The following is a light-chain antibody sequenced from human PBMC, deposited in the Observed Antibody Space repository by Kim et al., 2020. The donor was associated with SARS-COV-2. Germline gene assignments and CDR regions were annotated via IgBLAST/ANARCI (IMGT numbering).Light chain of an antibody. CDR3: MQSRQYPIT. V-gene: IGKV2D-29*01. CDR1: QSLVSRDGKTY. J-gene: IGKJ5*01. Sequence: PASNSCDSSQSLVSRDGKTYLYWDLQRPGQPPQLLIYEVSNRFSGVPDRFSGSGSGTDFTLKISRVEAEDVGVYYCMQSRQYPITFGQGTRLEIK. CDR2: EVS.